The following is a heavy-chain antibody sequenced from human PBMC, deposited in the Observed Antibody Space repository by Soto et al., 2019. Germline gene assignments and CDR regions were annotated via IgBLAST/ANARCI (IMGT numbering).Heavy chain of an antibody. CDR1: GGSFSGYY. D-gene: IGHD5-12*01. CDR3: ARGVATVVTSYFDY. Sequence: QVQLQQWGAGLLKPSETLSLTCAVYGGSFSGYYWSWIRQPPGKGLEWIGEINHSGSTNYNPSLKSRVTISVDTSKNQFSLKRSSVTAADTAVYYCARGVATVVTSYFDYWGQGTLVTVSS. J-gene: IGHJ4*02. V-gene: IGHV4-34*01. CDR2: INHSGST.